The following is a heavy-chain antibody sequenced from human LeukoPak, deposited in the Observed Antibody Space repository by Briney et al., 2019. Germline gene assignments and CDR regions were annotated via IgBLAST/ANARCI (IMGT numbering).Heavy chain of an antibody. CDR2: ISGFNDNT. J-gene: IGHJ4*02. CDR1: GYTFTSYS. Sequence: ASVKVSCKASGYTFTSYSINWVRQAPGQGPEWMGWISGFNDNTAYAQKLQDRVTMTTDKSTSTAYMELRNLRSDDTAMYYCARCSAATCFPLDFDFWGQGTLVTVSS. D-gene: IGHD2-15*01. V-gene: IGHV1-18*04. CDR3: ARCSAATCFPLDFDF.